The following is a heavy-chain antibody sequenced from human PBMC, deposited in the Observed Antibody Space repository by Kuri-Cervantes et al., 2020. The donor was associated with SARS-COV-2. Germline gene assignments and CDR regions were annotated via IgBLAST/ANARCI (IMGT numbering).Heavy chain of an antibody. D-gene: IGHD1-7*01. J-gene: IGHJ3*02. V-gene: IGHV3-48*01. CDR2: ISSSSITI. CDR1: GFTFSSYS. CDR3: ARDELELHDDAFDI. Sequence: GGSLRLPCAASGFTFSSYSMNWVRQAPGKGLEWVSYISSSSITIYYADSVKGRFTISRDNAKNSLCLQMNSLRAEDTAVYYCARDELELHDDAFDIWGQGTMVTVSS.